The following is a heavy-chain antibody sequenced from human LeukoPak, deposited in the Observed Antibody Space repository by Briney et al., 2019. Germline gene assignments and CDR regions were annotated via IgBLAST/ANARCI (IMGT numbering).Heavy chain of an antibody. CDR2: VSFDGNNK. D-gene: IGHD1-26*01. CDR1: GFTFRSYA. J-gene: IGHJ4*02. Sequence: PGGTLRLSCVASGFTFRSYALHWVRQAPGKGLEWVAVVSFDGNNKYYADSVKGRFTISRDNSRNKLYLQMNSLRPEDTAVYYCARTYLVGATAFDSWGQGTLVTVSS. V-gene: IGHV3-30*04. CDR3: ARTYLVGATAFDS.